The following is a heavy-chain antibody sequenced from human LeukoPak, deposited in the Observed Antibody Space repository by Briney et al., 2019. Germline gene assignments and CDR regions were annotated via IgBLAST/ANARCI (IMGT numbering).Heavy chain of an antibody. CDR2: INHSGST. J-gene: IGHJ4*02. Sequence: SETLSLTCAVYGGSYSGYYWSWIRQPPGKGLEWIGEINHSGSTNCNPSLKSRVTISVDTSKNQFSLKLSSVTVADTAVYYCANSRDGYSVDYWGQGTLVTVSS. D-gene: IGHD5-24*01. CDR3: ANSRDGYSVDY. CDR1: GGSYSGYY. V-gene: IGHV4-34*01.